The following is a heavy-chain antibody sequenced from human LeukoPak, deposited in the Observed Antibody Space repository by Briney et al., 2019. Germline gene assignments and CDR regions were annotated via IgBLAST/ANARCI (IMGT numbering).Heavy chain of an antibody. CDR1: GLTFSDYY. J-gene: IGHJ3*02. D-gene: IGHD5-24*01. CDR3: ARVEVATISIDAFDI. V-gene: IGHV3-11*04. Sequence: GGSLRLSCAASGLTFSDYYMSWIRQAPGKGLEWVSYISSSGSTIYYADSVKGRFTISRDNAKNSLYLQMNSLRAEDTAVYYCARVEVATISIDAFDIWGQGTMVTVSS. CDR2: ISSSGSTI.